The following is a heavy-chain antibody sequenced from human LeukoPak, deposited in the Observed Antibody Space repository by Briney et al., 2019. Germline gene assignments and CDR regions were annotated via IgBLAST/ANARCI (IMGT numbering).Heavy chain of an antibody. CDR3: ARDPISYGGFGD. CDR1: GGTFSSYA. Sequence: SVKVSCKASGGTFSSYAISWVRQAPGQGLEWMGGIIPIFGTANYAQKFQGRVTITADESTSTAYMELSSLRSEDTAVYYCARDPISYGGFGDWGQGTLATVSS. V-gene: IGHV1-69*13. CDR2: IIPIFGTA. J-gene: IGHJ4*02. D-gene: IGHD3-16*01.